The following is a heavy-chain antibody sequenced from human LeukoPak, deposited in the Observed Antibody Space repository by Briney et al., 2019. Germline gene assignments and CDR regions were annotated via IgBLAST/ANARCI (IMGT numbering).Heavy chain of an antibody. CDR1: GGSISSSSYY. CDR2: IYYSGST. CDR3: ARAVVVITSPPRNWFDP. D-gene: IGHD3-22*01. Sequence: SETLSLTCTVSGGSISSSSYYWGWIRQPPGKGLEWIGSIYYSGSTYYNPSLKSRVTISVDTSKNQFSLKLSSVTAADTAVYYCARAVVVITSPPRNWFDPWGQGTLVTVSS. J-gene: IGHJ5*02. V-gene: IGHV4-39*07.